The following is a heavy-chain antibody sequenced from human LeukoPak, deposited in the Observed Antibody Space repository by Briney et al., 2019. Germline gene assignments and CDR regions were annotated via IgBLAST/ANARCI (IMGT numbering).Heavy chain of an antibody. Sequence: GGSLRLSCAASGFTFSSYGMSWVRQAPGKGLEWVSAISGSGGSTYYADSVKGRFTISRDNSKNTLYLQMNSLRVEDTAVYYCARGWRYGDYWGQGTLVTVSS. CDR2: ISGSGGST. J-gene: IGHJ4*02. D-gene: IGHD1-1*01. CDR3: ARGWRYGDY. V-gene: IGHV3-23*01. CDR1: GFTFSSYG.